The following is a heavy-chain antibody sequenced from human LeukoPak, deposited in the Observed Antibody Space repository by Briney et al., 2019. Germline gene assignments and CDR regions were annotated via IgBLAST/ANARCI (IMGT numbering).Heavy chain of an antibody. D-gene: IGHD2-2*01. V-gene: IGHV4-61*02. CDR3: ARAQQPGRSCSSTSCSDFDY. J-gene: IGHJ4*02. Sequence: SETLSLTCTVSGGSISSGRHDWSWIRQAAGKGLEWIGRIYTSGSTNYNPSLTSRVTISVDTSKNQFSLKLRSVTAADTAVYFCARAQQPGRSCSSTSCSDFDYWGQGTLVTVSS. CDR1: GGSISSGRHD. CDR2: IYTSGST.